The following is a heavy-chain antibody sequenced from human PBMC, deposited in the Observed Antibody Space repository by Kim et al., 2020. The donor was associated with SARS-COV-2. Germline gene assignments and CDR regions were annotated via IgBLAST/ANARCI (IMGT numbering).Heavy chain of an antibody. CDR2: IIPIVGNT. CDR3: ARLLYFSSIVCSDGEYYFD. CDR1: GGTLSKYA. J-gene: IGHJ4*01. V-gene: IGHV1-69*04. D-gene: IGHD2-2*01. Sequence: SVKVSCKASGGTLSKYAFSWVRQAPGQGLEWMGRIIPIVGNTKYAQNFQCRVSITADMSASTSYMELSSLRSDDTAVYYCARLLYFSSIVCSDGEYYFD.